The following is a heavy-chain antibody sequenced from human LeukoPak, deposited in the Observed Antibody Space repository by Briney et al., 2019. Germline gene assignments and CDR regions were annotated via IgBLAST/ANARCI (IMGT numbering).Heavy chain of an antibody. J-gene: IGHJ4*02. D-gene: IGHD3-22*01. CDR1: GGSISSYY. CDR3: ARYDRSGYSLEL. CDR2: IYYTGST. Sequence: SETLSLTCTVSGGSISSYYWSWIRQPPGKGLEWIGYIYYTGSTESNPSLKSRVTISIDTSKNQLSLKLSSVTAADTAVYYCARYDRSGYSLELWGQGTLVTVSS. V-gene: IGHV4-59*01.